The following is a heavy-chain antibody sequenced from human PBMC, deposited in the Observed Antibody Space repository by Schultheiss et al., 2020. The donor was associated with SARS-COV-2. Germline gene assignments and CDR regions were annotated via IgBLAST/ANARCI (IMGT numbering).Heavy chain of an antibody. CDR1: GGSISSYY. J-gene: IGHJ6*02. V-gene: IGHV4-59*12. Sequence: SETLSLTCTVSGGSISSYYWSWIRQPPGKGLECIGYIYYSGSTYDNPSLKSRVTISVDTSKNQFSLKLSSVTAADTAVYYCARVGYSYGLDYYYYGMDVWGQGTTVTVSS. CDR2: IYYSGST. CDR3: ARVGYSYGLDYYYYGMDV. D-gene: IGHD5-18*01.